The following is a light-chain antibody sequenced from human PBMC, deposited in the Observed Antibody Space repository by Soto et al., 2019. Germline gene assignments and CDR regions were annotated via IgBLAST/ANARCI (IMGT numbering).Light chain of an antibody. CDR1: SSNIGANYD. Sequence: QSVLTQPPSVSGAPGQSVTISCTGSSSNIGANYDVHWYQHLPGTAPRLLISGDSNRPSGVPDRFSGSKSGTSASLGITGLQAEDEADYYCQSYDSSLRGWVFGGGTKLTVL. CDR3: QSYDSSLRGWV. CDR2: GDS. J-gene: IGLJ3*02. V-gene: IGLV1-40*01.